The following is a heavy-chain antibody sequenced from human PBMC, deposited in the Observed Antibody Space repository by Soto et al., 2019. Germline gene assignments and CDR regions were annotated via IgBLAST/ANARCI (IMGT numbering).Heavy chain of an antibody. CDR2: ISGGGDAT. CDR3: ARKILGSTTRPEDWDCDL. Sequence: EVQLLESGGGLVQPGGSLRLSCAGSGFTFFNYAMNWVRQAPGKGLEWVSSISGGGDATFFPDSVRGRFTFSRDNSKNTVTLQMNSLGVEDTAVYYCARKILGSTTRPEDWDCDLWGRGTLVTVSS. V-gene: IGHV3-23*01. J-gene: IGHJ2*01. CDR1: GFTFFNYA. D-gene: IGHD7-27*01.